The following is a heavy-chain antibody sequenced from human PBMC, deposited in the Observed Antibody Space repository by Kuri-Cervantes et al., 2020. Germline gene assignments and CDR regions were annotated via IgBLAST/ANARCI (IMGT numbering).Heavy chain of an antibody. J-gene: IGHJ4*02. CDR1: GFTFSSYA. CDR2: ISGSAGST. Sequence: GGSLRLSCAVSGFTFSSYAMSWVRQAPGKGLEWVSVISGSAGSTYHADSVKGRFTISRDNSKNTLYLQMNSLRAEDTAVYYCAKSPYSSGSYQYFDYWGQGTLVTVSS. CDR3: AKSPYSSGSYQYFDY. D-gene: IGHD3-10*01. V-gene: IGHV3-23*01.